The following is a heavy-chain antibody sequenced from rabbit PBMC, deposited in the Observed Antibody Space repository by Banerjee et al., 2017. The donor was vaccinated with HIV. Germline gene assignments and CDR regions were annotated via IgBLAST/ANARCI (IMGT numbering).Heavy chain of an antibody. CDR3: ARGEAGSSYS. J-gene: IGHJ4*01. Sequence: QEQLVESGGGLVQPEGSLTLTCTASGFSFSSSYYMCWVRQAPGKGLEWIACIYGHSSGTTYYASWAKGRFTISKTSSTTVTLQVTRLTAADTATYFCARGEAGSSYSWGPGTLVTVS. D-gene: IGHD8-1*01. V-gene: IGHV1S45*01. CDR1: GFSFSSSYY. CDR2: IYGHSSGTT.